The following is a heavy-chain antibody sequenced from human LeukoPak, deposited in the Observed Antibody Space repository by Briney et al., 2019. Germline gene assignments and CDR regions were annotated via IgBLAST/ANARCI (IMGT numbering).Heavy chain of an antibody. Sequence: GPSVKVSCKAYGHTFTGYYMHWVRQAPGQGLEWMGWINPNSGGTNHAQKFQGRVSMTRDTSISTAYMELSRLRSDDTAVYYCAQSSGWDSLKYWGQGTLVTVSS. D-gene: IGHD6-19*01. CDR3: AQSSGWDSLKY. CDR2: INPNSGGT. CDR1: GHTFTGYY. J-gene: IGHJ4*02. V-gene: IGHV1-2*02.